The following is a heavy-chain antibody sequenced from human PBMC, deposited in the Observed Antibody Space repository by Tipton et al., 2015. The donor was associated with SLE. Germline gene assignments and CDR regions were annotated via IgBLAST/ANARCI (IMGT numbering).Heavy chain of an antibody. CDR1: GGSFSGYY. D-gene: IGHD1-1*01. CDR2: INHSGST. V-gene: IGHV4-34*01. J-gene: IGHJ6*03. CDR3: ARVPGLERSYYYNYYMDV. Sequence: TLSLTCAVYGGSFSGYYWSWIRQSPGKGLEWIGDINHSGSTNYNPSLKSRVTISVDTSKNQFSLRLSSVTAADTAVYCCARVPGLERSYYYNYYMDVWGKGTTVTVSS.